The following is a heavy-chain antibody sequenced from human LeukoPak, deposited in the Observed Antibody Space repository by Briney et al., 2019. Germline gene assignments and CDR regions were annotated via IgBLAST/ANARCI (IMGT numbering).Heavy chain of an antibody. Sequence: ASVNVSCKASGYTFTSYGISWVRQAPGQGLEWMGWISAYNGNTNYAQKLQGRVTMTRDTSTSTVYMELSSLRSEDTAVYYCARDRTRYIDYWGQGTLVTVSS. CDR2: ISAYNGNT. J-gene: IGHJ4*02. CDR1: GYTFTSYG. CDR3: ARDRTRYIDY. V-gene: IGHV1-18*01. D-gene: IGHD1-7*01.